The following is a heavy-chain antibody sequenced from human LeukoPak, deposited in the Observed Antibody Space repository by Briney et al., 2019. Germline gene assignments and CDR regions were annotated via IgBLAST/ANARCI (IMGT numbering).Heavy chain of an antibody. Sequence: ASVKVSCKVSGYTLTELSMHWVRQAPGKGLEWMGRFDPEDGETIYAQKFQGRVTMTADTSTDTVYMELSSLRSEDTAVYYCARGGHYDYVWGSYRYLPNYMDVWGKGTTVTISS. J-gene: IGHJ6*03. V-gene: IGHV1-24*01. D-gene: IGHD3-16*02. CDR3: ARGGHYDYVWGSYRYLPNYMDV. CDR1: GYTLTELS. CDR2: FDPEDGET.